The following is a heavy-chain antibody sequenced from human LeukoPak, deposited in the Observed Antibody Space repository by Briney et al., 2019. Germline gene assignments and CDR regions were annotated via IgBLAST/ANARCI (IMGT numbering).Heavy chain of an antibody. CDR1: GYTFIGYY. Sequence: GASVKVSCKASGYTFIGYYMHWVRQAPGQGLEWMGRINPNSGGTNYAQKFQGRVTMTRDTSISTAYMELSRLRSDDTAVYYCAMIPYYDFWSGIDYWGQGTLVTVSS. D-gene: IGHD3-3*01. V-gene: IGHV1-2*06. CDR2: INPNSGGT. J-gene: IGHJ4*02. CDR3: AMIPYYDFWSGIDY.